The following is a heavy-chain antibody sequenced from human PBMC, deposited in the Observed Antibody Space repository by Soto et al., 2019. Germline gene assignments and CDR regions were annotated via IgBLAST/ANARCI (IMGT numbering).Heavy chain of an antibody. V-gene: IGHV6-1*01. D-gene: IGHD6-6*01. CDR1: VDIVSSYSAA. Sequence: SQTLSLTCAISVDIVSSYSAAWNCIRQSPSGGLEWLGRTYYRSRFFSDYAESVKSRIIINPDTSKNQFSLQLKSVTPEDTAVYYCARDRYSSSGWFDPWGPGTPVTVSS. J-gene: IGHJ5*02. CDR2: TYYRSRFFS. CDR3: ARDRYSSSGWFDP.